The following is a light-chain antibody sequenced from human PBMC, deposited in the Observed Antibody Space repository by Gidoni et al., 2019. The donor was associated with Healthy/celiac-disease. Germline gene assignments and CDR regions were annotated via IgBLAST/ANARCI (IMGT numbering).Light chain of an antibody. CDR2: GAS. Sequence: EIVMTQSPATLSVSPGERATLSCRASQSVSSNLAWYQQKPGQAPRLPIDGASTRATGIPARFSGSGSGTEFTLTISSLQSEDFAVYYCQQYNNWPPKYTFGQGTKLEIK. V-gene: IGKV3-15*01. CDR1: QSVSSN. CDR3: QQYNNWPPKYT. J-gene: IGKJ2*01.